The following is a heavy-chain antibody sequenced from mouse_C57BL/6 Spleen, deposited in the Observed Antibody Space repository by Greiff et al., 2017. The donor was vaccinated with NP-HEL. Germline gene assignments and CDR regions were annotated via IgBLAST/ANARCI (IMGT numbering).Heavy chain of an antibody. D-gene: IGHD1-1*01. Sequence: QVQLKESGAELVKPGASVKISCKASGYAFSSYWMNWVKQRPGKGLEWIGQIYPGDGDTNYNGKFKGKATLTADKSSSTAYMQLSSLTSEDSAVYFCARSSGSSHFAYWGQGTLVTVSA. CDR1: GYAFSSYW. CDR2: IYPGDGDT. CDR3: ARSSGSSHFAY. V-gene: IGHV1-80*01. J-gene: IGHJ3*01.